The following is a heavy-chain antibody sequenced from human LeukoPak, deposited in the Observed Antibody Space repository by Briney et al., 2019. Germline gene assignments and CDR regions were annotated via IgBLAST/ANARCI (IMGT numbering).Heavy chain of an antibody. CDR2: ISPSGGST. J-gene: IGHJ4*02. D-gene: IGHD2-2*01. CDR3: ARGRGYCSSTSCYGPYYYFDY. Sequence: ASVKVSCKASGYTFTSYYMHWVRQAPGQGLEWMGIISPSGGSTTYAQKFQGRVTLTRDMSTSTAYMELRSLRSDDTAVYYCARGRGYCSSTSCYGPYYYFDYWGQGTLVTVSS. V-gene: IGHV1-46*01. CDR1: GYTFTSYY.